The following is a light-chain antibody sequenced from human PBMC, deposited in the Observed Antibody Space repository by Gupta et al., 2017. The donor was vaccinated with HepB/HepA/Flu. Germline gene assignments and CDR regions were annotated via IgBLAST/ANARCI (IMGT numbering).Light chain of an antibody. Sequence: DIVLTQSPDTLSLTPGKRATLSCRASQSISSYYLAWYQLRPGQALKLLIYGASSRANGIPDRFSGSGSGTDFTLTITTREPEDFAVYYCQHGGSSPWTFGQGTKVEIK. CDR2: GAS. CDR3: QHGGSSPWT. CDR1: QSISSYY. J-gene: IGKJ1*01. V-gene: IGKV3-20*01.